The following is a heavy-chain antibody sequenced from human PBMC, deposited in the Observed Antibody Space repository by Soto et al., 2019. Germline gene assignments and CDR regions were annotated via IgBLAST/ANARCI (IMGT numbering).Heavy chain of an antibody. CDR2: IKSKADGGTT. CDR3: TSLYYGH. J-gene: IGHJ4*02. CDR1: ALPFTDYS. Sequence: PGGSLRLSCAASALPFTDYSMHWVRQTAGKGLEWVGRIKSKADGGTTDYAAPVKGRFTISRDESQNTLYLQMNSLKTEDTAVYYCTSLYYGHWGQGTLVTVSS. V-gene: IGHV3-15*07. D-gene: IGHD4-17*01.